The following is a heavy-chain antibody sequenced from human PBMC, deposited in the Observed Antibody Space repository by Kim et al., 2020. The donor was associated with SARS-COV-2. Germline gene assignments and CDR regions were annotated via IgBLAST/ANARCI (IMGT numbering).Heavy chain of an antibody. CDR3: ARTTSIVGATTYAFDI. Sequence: KVQGRVTMTTDTSTSTAYMELRSLRSDDTAVYYCARTTSIVGATTYAFDIWGQGTMVTVSS. J-gene: IGHJ3*02. V-gene: IGHV1-18*01. D-gene: IGHD1-26*01.